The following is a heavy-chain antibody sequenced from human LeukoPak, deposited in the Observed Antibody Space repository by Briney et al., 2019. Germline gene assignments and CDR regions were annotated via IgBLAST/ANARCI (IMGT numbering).Heavy chain of an antibody. J-gene: IGHJ3*02. V-gene: IGHV3-48*01. CDR3: ARRGPASDYYYKGGFDI. D-gene: IGHD3-22*01. CDR1: GFTFSSYS. Sequence: GGSLRLSCAASGFTFSSYSMNWVRQAPGKGLEWVSYISSSSSTIYYADSVKGRFTISRDNAKNSLYLQMNSLRAEDTAVYYCARRGPASDYYYKGGFDIWGQGTMVTVSS. CDR2: ISSSSSTI.